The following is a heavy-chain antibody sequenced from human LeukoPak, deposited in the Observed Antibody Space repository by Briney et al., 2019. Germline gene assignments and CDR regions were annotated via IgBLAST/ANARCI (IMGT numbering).Heavy chain of an antibody. V-gene: IGHV1-69*05. CDR3: AREASSWYLGKGYWFDP. J-gene: IGHJ5*02. D-gene: IGHD6-13*01. CDR1: GGTFSSYA. Sequence: GASVKVSCKASGGTFSSYAISWVRQAPGQGLEWMGGIIPIFGTANYAQKFQGRVTITTDESTSTAYMELSSLRSEDTAVYYCAREASSWYLGKGYWFDPWGQGTLVTVSS. CDR2: IIPIFGTA.